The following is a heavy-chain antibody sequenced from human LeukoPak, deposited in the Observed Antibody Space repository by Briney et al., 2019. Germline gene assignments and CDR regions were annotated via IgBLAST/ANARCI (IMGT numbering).Heavy chain of an antibody. J-gene: IGHJ4*02. D-gene: IGHD6-13*01. CDR3: ARESSGYSSSWYSDNYFDY. CDR2: IHGNGST. Sequence: SETLSLTCTVSGASITTYSWNWIRQPAGKGLEWIGRIHGNGSTNYNPSLKSRVTMSLDTSKSQFSLKLSSVTAADTAVYYCARESSGYSSSWYSDNYFDYWGQGTLVTVSS. CDR1: GASITTYS. V-gene: IGHV4-4*07.